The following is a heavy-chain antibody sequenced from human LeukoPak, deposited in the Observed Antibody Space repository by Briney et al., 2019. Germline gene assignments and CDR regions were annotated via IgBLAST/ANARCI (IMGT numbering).Heavy chain of an antibody. J-gene: IGHJ4*02. D-gene: IGHD6-19*01. CDR1: GGSISSSSYY. CDR3: ARSGYSSGPDY. CDR2: IYYNGST. Sequence: PSETLSLTCTVSGGSISSSSYYWGWIRQPPGKGLEWIGSIYYNGSTYYNPSLNSRVTISVDTPKNQFSLKLSSVTAADTAVYYCARSGYSSGPDYWGQGTLVTVSS. V-gene: IGHV4-39*07.